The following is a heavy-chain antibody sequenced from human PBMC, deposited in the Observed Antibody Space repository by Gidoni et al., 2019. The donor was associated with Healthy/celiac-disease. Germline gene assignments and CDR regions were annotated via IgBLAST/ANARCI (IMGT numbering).Heavy chain of an antibody. CDR3: ARGYLVAARYSFDF. J-gene: IGHJ4*02. CDR1: GFTLSSNW. Sequence: EVQRVESGGGWVQPGGALRLSGQAPGFTLSSNWMSWVRRAPGKGLEWVANIKQDGSDKYYVDSVKGRFTISRANAKNSLYLQMNSLSAEDTAVYYCARGYLVAARYSFDFWGQGTLVTVSS. CDR2: IKQDGSDK. D-gene: IGHD6-6*01. V-gene: IGHV3-7*05.